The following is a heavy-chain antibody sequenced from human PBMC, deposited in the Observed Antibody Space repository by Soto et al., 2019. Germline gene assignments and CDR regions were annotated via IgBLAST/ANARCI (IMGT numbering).Heavy chain of an antibody. CDR3: AREVVSFFGGELYYYYMDV. CDR2: ISAYNGNT. CDR1: GYTFTSYG. D-gene: IGHD3-3*01. Sequence: GASVKVSCKASGYTFTSYGISWVRQAPGQGLEWMGWISAYNGNTNYAQKLQGRVTMTTDTSTSTAYMELRSLRSDDTAVYYCAREVVSFFGGELYYYYMDVWGKGTTVTVSS. J-gene: IGHJ6*03. V-gene: IGHV1-18*01.